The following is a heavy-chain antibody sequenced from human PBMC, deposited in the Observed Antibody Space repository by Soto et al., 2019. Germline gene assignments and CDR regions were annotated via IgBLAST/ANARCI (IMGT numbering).Heavy chain of an antibody. CDR1: GFTVSSNY. V-gene: IGHV3-66*01. CDR3: AKDRFTIYAFDF. J-gene: IGHJ3*01. CDR2: IYSGGST. Sequence: EVQLVESGGGLVQPGGSLRLSCAASGFTVSSNYMSWVRQAPGKGLEWVSVIYSGGSTYYADSVKGRFTISRDNSKNTLYPQMNSLRAEDKAVYYCAKDRFTIYAFDFRGQGTMVTLSS. D-gene: IGHD3-10*01.